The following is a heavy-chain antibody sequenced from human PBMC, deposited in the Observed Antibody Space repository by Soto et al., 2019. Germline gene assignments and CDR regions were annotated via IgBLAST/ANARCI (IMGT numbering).Heavy chain of an antibody. Sequence: LSLTCAVYGGSFSGYYWSWIRQPPGKGLEWIGEINHSGSTNYNPSLKSRVTISVDTSKNQFSLKLSSVTAADTAVYYCARGSDRAVITMVRGSAPPLRYWGHGTLVTVSS. J-gene: IGHJ4*01. D-gene: IGHD3-10*01. CDR2: INHSGST. CDR1: GGSFSGYY. CDR3: ARGSDRAVITMVRGSAPPLRY. V-gene: IGHV4-34*01.